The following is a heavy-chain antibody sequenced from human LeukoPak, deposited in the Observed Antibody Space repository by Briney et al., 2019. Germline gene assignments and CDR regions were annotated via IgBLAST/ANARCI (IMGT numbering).Heavy chain of an antibody. Sequence: ASVKVSCKASGYTFTSYGISLVRQAPGQGLEWMGWISAYNGNTTYSQKHQGRVTMTTETSTSTAYMELRSLRSDDTAVYYCARGHPQVRGVYNWFDPWGQGTLVTVSS. CDR1: GYTFTSYG. CDR3: ARGHPQVRGVYNWFDP. V-gene: IGHV1-18*01. D-gene: IGHD3-10*01. J-gene: IGHJ5*02. CDR2: ISAYNGNT.